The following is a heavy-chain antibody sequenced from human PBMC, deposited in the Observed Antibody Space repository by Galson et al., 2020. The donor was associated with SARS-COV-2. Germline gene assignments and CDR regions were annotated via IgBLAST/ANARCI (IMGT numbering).Heavy chain of an antibody. CDR1: GYSFTSSW. V-gene: IGHV5-51*01. D-gene: IGHD2-15*01. CDR3: AGHLLGGMDV. Sequence: GGSLSLSCKGSGYSFTSSWIGWVRQKPGKGLKWMGYIYPGGSNTRYSPSFQGQVTISVNNYISTAYLQWSTLKASDTAMYYCAGHLLGGMDVWGQGTTVTVSS. CDR2: IYPGGSNT. J-gene: IGHJ6*02.